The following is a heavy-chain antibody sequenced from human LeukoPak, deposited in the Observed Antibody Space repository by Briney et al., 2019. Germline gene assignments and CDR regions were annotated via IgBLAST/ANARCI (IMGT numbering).Heavy chain of an antibody. J-gene: IGHJ6*04. CDR3: ARFTYTTRPPDV. CDR2: IYSSGST. CDR1: GVSISGYY. V-gene: IGHV4-4*09. D-gene: IGHD3-16*01. Sequence: SETLSLTRSVSGVSISGYYWTWIRQPPGQTLEWIGYIYSSGSTNYNTSLQSRITMSVDTSVNQFFLIMSSVTAADTAVYFCARFTYTTRPPDVWGKGTTVTVAS.